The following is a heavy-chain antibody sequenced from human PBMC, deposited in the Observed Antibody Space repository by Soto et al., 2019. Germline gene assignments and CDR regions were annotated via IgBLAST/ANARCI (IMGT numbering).Heavy chain of an antibody. D-gene: IGHD6-13*01. V-gene: IGHV1-69*04. CDR2: IIPILGIA. J-gene: IGHJ6*03. Sequence: SVKVSCKASGGTFSSYTIRWVRQAPGQGLEWMGRIIPILGIANYAQKFQGRVTITADKSTSTAYMELSSLRSEDTAVYYCARDKQQQLVGLGAYYYMDVWGKGTTVT. CDR1: GGTFSSYT. CDR3: ARDKQQQLVGLGAYYYMDV.